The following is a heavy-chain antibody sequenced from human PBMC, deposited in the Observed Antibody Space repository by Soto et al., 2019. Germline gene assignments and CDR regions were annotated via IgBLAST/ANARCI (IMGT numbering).Heavy chain of an antibody. CDR1: GYSFASYW. CDR3: ARRLSEAKNGYNTYYFHGLDV. CDR2: IDPTDSYT. D-gene: IGHD5-12*01. Sequence: GESLKISCKGSGYSFASYWINWVRQVPGKGLEWMGRIDPTDSYTNYSPSFQGRVTLSADKSISTVYLQWSSLGASDTATYYCARRLSEAKNGYNTYYFHGLDVWGQGTTVTVSS. V-gene: IGHV5-10-1*01. J-gene: IGHJ6*02.